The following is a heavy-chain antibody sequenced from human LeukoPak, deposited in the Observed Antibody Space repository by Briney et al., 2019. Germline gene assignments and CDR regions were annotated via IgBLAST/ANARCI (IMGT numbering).Heavy chain of an antibody. CDR2: ISSSGSTI. D-gene: IGHD3-10*01. CDR1: GFTFSDYY. Sequence: GGSLRLSCAASGFTFSDYYKSWIRHPPGKGLEGVSYISSSGSTIYYADSVKGRFTISRDNAKNSLYLQMNSLRAEDTAVYYCARDSGVLGGRRYYFDYWGQGTLVTVSS. CDR3: ARDSGVLGGRRYYFDY. J-gene: IGHJ4*02. V-gene: IGHV3-11*01.